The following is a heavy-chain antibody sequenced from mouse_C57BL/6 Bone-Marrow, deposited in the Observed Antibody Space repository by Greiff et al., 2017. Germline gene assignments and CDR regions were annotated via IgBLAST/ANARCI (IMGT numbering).Heavy chain of an antibody. J-gene: IGHJ2*01. Sequence: EVKLMESGPGLAKPSQTLSLTCSVTGYSITSDYWNWIRKFPGNKLEYMGYISYSGSTYYNPSLKSLISITRDTSKNQYYLQLNSVTTEDTATYYCARSHYYGSSWDYFDYWGQGTTLTVSS. D-gene: IGHD1-1*01. CDR2: ISYSGST. CDR1: GYSITSDY. V-gene: IGHV3-8*01. CDR3: ARSHYYGSSWDYFDY.